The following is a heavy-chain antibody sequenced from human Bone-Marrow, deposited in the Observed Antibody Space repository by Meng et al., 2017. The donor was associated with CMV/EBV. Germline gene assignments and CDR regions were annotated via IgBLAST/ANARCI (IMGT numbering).Heavy chain of an antibody. D-gene: IGHD4-11*01. J-gene: IGHJ2*01. V-gene: IGHV4-31*03. CDR3: ARGRWSTVTYEVYRYFDL. Sequence: LRLSCIVSGASISDGGYYWSWIRQRPGEGLEWIGYIYNRGGTQYNPFLDSRLTISISDTSKNRSSLQRTSVTAADTAVYYCARGRWSTVTYEVYRYFDLWDLGTLVTVSS. CDR1: GASISDGGYY. CDR2: IYNRGGT.